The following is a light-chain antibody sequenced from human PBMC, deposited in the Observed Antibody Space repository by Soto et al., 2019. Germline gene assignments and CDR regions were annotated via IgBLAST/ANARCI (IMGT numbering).Light chain of an antibody. V-gene: IGKV3-11*01. CDR2: DTS. CDR3: HQRKSWPLT. CDR1: QGISSY. J-gene: IGKJ1*01. Sequence: LTQSPSSLSASVGDRVTITCRASQGISSYLAWYQHKPGHAPRLLIYDTSNRATGVPARFSGSGSGTDFTLTISRLEPEDFAVYYCHQRKSWPLTFGQGTKVEI.